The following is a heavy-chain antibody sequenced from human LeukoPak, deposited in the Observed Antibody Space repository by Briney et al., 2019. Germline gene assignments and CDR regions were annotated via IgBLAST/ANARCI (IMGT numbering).Heavy chain of an antibody. V-gene: IGHV3-30-3*01. CDR1: GFTFSSYA. CDR3: AREPRITMSTAAFDI. D-gene: IGHD3-22*01. CDR2: ISYDGSNK. Sequence: GGSLRLSCVGSGFTFSSYAMHWVRQAPGKGLEWVAVISYDGSNKYYADSVKGRFTISRDNSKNTLYLQMNSLRAEDTTVYHCAREPRITMSTAAFDIWGQGTMVTVSS. J-gene: IGHJ3*02.